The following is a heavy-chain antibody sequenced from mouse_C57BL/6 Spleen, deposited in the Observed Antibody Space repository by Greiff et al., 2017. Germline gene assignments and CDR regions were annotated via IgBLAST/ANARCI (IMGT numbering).Heavy chain of an antibody. CDR1: GYAFSSYW. CDR3: ARDHYYGSMDY. Sequence: VKLMESGAELVKPGASVKISCKASGYAFSSYWMNWVKQRPGKGLEWIGQIYPGDGDTNYNGKFKGKATLTADKSSSTAYMQLSSLTSEDSAVYFCARDHYYGSMDYWGQGTSVTVSS. D-gene: IGHD1-1*01. V-gene: IGHV1-80*01. J-gene: IGHJ4*01. CDR2: IYPGDGDT.